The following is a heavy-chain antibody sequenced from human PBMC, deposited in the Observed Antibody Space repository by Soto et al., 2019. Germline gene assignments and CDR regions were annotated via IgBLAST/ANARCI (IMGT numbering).Heavy chain of an antibody. V-gene: IGHV3-30-3*01. D-gene: IGHD1-26*01. CDR3: ASGAWELLLDY. Sequence: GGSLRLSCAASGFTFSSYAMHWVRQAPGKGLEWVAVISYDGSNKYYADSVKGRFTISRDNSKNTLYLQMNSLRAEDTAVYYCASGAWELLLDYWGQGTLVTVSS. CDR2: ISYDGSNK. J-gene: IGHJ4*02. CDR1: GFTFSSYA.